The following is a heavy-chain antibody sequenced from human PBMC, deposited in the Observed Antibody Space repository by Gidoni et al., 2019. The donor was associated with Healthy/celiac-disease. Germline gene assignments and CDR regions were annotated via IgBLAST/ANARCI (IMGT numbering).Heavy chain of an antibody. CDR1: GYTFTGYY. CDR2: INPNSGGT. Sequence: QVQLVQSGAEVKKPGASVKVSCKASGYTFTGYYMHWVRQAPGQGLEWMGWINPNSGGTNYAQKFQGRVTMTRDTSISTAYMELSRLRSDDTAVYYCARQYLLGPTPPYYYYGMDVWGQGTTVTVSS. D-gene: IGHD3-16*01. CDR3: ARQYLLGPTPPYYYYGMDV. J-gene: IGHJ6*02. V-gene: IGHV1-2*02.